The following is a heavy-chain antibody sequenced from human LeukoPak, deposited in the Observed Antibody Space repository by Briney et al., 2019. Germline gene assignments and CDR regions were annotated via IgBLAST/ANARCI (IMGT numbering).Heavy chain of an antibody. D-gene: IGHD2-2*01. V-gene: IGHV4-39*01. CDR1: GGSISSSSYY. Sequence: SETLSLTCTVSGGSISSSSYYWGWIRQPPGKGLEWIGSIYHSGSMYYNPSLMSRVTISVDTSKNQFSLRLSSVTAADTAVYYCARLVGTYCSSTTCYARSYFDYWGQGTLVTGSS. CDR3: ARLVGTYCSSTTCYARSYFDY. J-gene: IGHJ4*02. CDR2: IYHSGSM.